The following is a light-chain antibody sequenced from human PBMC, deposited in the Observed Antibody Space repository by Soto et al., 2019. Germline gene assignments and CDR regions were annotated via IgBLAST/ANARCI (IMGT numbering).Light chain of an antibody. CDR1: QGISSY. Sequence: DIQLTQSPSFLSASVGDRVTITCRASQGISSYLAWYQQKPGKAPKLLIYAASTLQSGVPSRFSGSGSGTEFTLTISSLQPEDFATYYCQQYLSYPITFGQGTRLEIK. CDR3: QQYLSYPIT. J-gene: IGKJ5*01. V-gene: IGKV1-9*01. CDR2: AAS.